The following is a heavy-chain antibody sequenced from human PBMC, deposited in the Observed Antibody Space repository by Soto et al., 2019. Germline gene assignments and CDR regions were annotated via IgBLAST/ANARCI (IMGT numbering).Heavy chain of an antibody. V-gene: IGHV1-18*01. CDR3: ARSRAGGTSEQYPSFYFDY. CDR1: GYTFTNYG. Sequence: QVLLVQSGAAVKKPGASVKVACKASGYTFTNYGISWVRQEPGKGLEWLGWISTYNGDRDFARKVQGRVTMTTDTSTTTAYMEFRSLRSNDTAVYYWARSRAGGTSEQYPSFYFDYWGQGALVTVSS. J-gene: IGHJ4*02. CDR2: ISTYNGDR. D-gene: IGHD2-2*01.